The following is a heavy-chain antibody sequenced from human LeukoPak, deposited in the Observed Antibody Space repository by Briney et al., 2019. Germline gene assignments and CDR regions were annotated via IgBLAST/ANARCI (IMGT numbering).Heavy chain of an antibody. CDR1: GFIFSTYG. CDR2: IWYDGSNE. J-gene: IGHJ3*01. V-gene: IGHV3-33*01. CDR3: ASSTVTTRGVGDFDL. D-gene: IGHD4-17*01. Sequence: GGSLRLSCEASGFIFSTYGMNWVRQAPGKGLEWVAIIWYDGSNEYYADSVKGRFSIARDNSKSTLYLEMNSLRADDTAIYYCASSTVTTRGVGDFDLWGHGTWVTVSS.